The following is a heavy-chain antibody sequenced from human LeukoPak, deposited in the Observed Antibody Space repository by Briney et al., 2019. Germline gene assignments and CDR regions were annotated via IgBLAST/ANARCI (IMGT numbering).Heavy chain of an antibody. D-gene: IGHD6-6*01. CDR2: IWYDGSNK. CDR1: GFTFSSYG. Sequence: PGGSLRLSCAASGFTFSSYGMHWVRQAPGKGLEWVAVIWYDGSNKYYADSVKGRFTISRDNSKNTLYLQMNSLRPEDTAVYYCASEPYSSSSGLWYYYYGMDVWGQGTTVTVSS. CDR3: ASEPYSSSSGLWYYYYGMDV. V-gene: IGHV3-33*01. J-gene: IGHJ6*02.